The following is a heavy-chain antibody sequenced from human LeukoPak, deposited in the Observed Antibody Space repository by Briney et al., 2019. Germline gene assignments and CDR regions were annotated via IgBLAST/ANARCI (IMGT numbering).Heavy chain of an antibody. CDR2: MNPNSGNT. Sequence: ASVKVSCKASGYTFTSYYMHWVRQAPGQGLEWMGWMNPNSGNTGYAQKFQGRVTMTRNTSISTAYMELSSLRSEDTAVYYCARGKSGYANYYYYYYMDVWGKGTTVTISS. CDR1: GYTFTSYY. CDR3: ARGKSGYANYYYYYYMDV. V-gene: IGHV1-8*02. D-gene: IGHD5-12*01. J-gene: IGHJ6*03.